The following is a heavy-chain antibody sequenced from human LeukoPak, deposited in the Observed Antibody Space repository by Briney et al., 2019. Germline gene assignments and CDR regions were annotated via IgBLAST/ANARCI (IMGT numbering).Heavy chain of an antibody. CDR1: GFSFSSYW. CDR2: IKRDGNKI. Sequence: GGSLRLSCAGSGFSFSSYWMSWVRQAPGKGLEWVANIKRDGNKIYYVDSVKGRFTISRDNAKNSLYLQMNSLRAEDTAVYYCAKDLRWLVLDYWGQGTLVTVSS. J-gene: IGHJ4*02. CDR3: AKDLRWLVLDY. V-gene: IGHV3-7*05. D-gene: IGHD6-19*01.